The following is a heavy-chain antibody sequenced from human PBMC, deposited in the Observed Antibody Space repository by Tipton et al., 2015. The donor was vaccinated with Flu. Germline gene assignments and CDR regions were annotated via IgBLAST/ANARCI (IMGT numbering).Heavy chain of an antibody. CDR3: ARAQHYDSSAYYYYYMDV. D-gene: IGHD3-22*01. V-gene: IGHV4-39*07. CDR2: IYPSGTT. CDR1: SGSIRSTNYF. J-gene: IGHJ6*03. Sequence: TLSLTCTVSSGSIRSTNYFCAWIRQPPGKRLELIGSIYPSGTTYYNPSLKSRVTISVDMSQNQFSLRLSSVTAADTAVYYCARAQHYDSSAYYYYYMDVWGKGTTVAVSS.